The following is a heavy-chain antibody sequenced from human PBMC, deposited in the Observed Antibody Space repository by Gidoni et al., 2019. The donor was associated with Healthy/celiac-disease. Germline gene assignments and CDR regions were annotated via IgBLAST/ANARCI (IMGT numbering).Heavy chain of an antibody. Sequence: QVQLQESGPGLVKPSQTLSLTCTVSGGSISRGGYYWSWIRQHPGKGLEWIGYIYYSGSTYYNPSLKSRVTISVDPSKNQFSLKLSSVTAADTAVYYCARDRAAVAGSFDYWGQGPLVTVSS. D-gene: IGHD6-19*01. CDR2: IYYSGST. J-gene: IGHJ4*02. V-gene: IGHV4-31*03. CDR3: ARDRAAVAGSFDY. CDR1: GGSISRGGYY.